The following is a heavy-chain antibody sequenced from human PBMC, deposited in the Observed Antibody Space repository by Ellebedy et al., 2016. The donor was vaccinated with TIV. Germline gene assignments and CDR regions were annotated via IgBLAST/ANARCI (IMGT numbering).Heavy chain of an antibody. CDR2: SNSLGDST. J-gene: IGHJ6*02. CDR1: GFTFSNYW. CDR3: ARDPPGSGKYSYYGLDA. V-gene: IGHV3-74*01. Sequence: GESLKISCAASGFTFSNYWMHWVRQVPGKGLVWVSLSNSLGDSTTYADSVKGRFTISRDNAKNTLYLQMNSLRGEDTGVYYCARDPPGSGKYSYYGLDAWGQGTTVTVSS. D-gene: IGHD3-10*01.